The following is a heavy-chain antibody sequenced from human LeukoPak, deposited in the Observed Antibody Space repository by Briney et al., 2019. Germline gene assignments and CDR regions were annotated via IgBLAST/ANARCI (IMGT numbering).Heavy chain of an antibody. CDR2: ISSSSSTI. J-gene: IGHJ6*02. Sequence: GGSLRLSCTASGFTFSSYTMSWVRQAPGKGLEWVSYISSSSSTIYYADSVKGRFTISRDNAKNSLYLQMNSLRDEDTAVYYCARASEQLAGYYYYGMDVWGQGTTVTVSS. V-gene: IGHV3-48*02. CDR3: ARASEQLAGYYYYGMDV. CDR1: GFTFSSYT. D-gene: IGHD6-19*01.